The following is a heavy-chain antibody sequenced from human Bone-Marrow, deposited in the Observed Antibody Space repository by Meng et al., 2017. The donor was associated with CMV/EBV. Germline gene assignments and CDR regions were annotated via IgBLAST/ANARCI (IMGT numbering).Heavy chain of an antibody. D-gene: IGHD3-3*01. V-gene: IGHV1-2*02. CDR3: ARIGGNYDFWSGYWTSSGTYGMDV. CDR2: INPNSGGT. J-gene: IGHJ6*02. Sequence: ASVKGSFKASGYTFTCYYMHWVRQAPGQGLEWMGWINPNSGGTNYAQKFQGRVTMTRDTCISTADMELSRLRSDDTAVYYCARIGGNYDFWSGYWTSSGTYGMDVWGQGTTVTVSS. CDR1: GYTFTCYY.